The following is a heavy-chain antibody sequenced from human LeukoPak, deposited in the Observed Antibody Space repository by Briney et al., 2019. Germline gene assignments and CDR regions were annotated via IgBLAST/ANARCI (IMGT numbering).Heavy chain of an antibody. D-gene: IGHD4-17*01. V-gene: IGHV3-23*01. CDR1: GFTFSSYG. CDR2: ISGSGGST. J-gene: IGHJ4*02. CDR3: AKGPTVTTWVDY. Sequence: PGGSLRLSCAASGFTFSSYGMHWVRQAPGKGLEWVSAISGSGGSTYYADSVRGRFTISRDNSKNTLYLQMNSLRAEDTAVYYCAKGPTVTTWVDYWGQGTLVTVSS.